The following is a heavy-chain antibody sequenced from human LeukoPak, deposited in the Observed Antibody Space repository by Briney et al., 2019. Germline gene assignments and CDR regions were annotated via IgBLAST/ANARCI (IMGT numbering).Heavy chain of an antibody. V-gene: IGHV4-61*02. CDR2: IYTSGST. D-gene: IGHD3-9*01. Sequence: SETLSLTCTVSGGSISSGSYYWSWIRQPAGKGLEWIGRIYTSGSTNYNPSLKSRVTISVDTSKNQFSLKLSSVTAADTAVYYCARGYLHYDILTGYYPHAFDIWGQGTMVTVSS. CDR3: ARGYLHYDILTGYYPHAFDI. CDR1: GGSISSGSYY. J-gene: IGHJ3*02.